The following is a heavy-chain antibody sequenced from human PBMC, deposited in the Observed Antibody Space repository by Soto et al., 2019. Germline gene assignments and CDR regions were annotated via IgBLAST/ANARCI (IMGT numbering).Heavy chain of an antibody. D-gene: IGHD3-3*01. V-gene: IGHV3-21*01. J-gene: IGHJ4*02. CDR3: ARDFYDFWSGYYGFDY. Sequence: GGSLRLSCAASGFTFSSYSINWVRQAPGKGLEWVSSISSSSSYIYYADSVKGRFTISRDNAKNSLYLQMNSLRAEDTAVYYCARDFYDFWSGYYGFDYWGQGTLVTVSS. CDR1: GFTFSSYS. CDR2: ISSSSSYI.